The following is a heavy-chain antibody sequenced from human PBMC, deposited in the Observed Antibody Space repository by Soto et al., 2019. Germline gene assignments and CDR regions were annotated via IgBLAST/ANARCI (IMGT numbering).Heavy chain of an antibody. V-gene: IGHV3-48*02. Sequence: PGGSLRLSCAASGFTFSSCSMNWVRQAPGKGLEWVSYISSSSSTIYYADSVKGRFTISRDNAKNSLYLQMNSLRDEDTAVYYCAREGRWYSSSSLAFDYWGQGTLVTVSS. CDR3: AREGRWYSSSSLAFDY. CDR2: ISSSSSTI. D-gene: IGHD6-6*01. CDR1: GFTFSSCS. J-gene: IGHJ4*02.